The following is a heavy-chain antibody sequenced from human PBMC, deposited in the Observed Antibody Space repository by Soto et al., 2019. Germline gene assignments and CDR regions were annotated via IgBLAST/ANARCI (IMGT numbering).Heavy chain of an antibody. J-gene: IGHJ6*02. CDR3: ARANRLGIINYYYGMDV. D-gene: IGHD7-27*01. V-gene: IGHV1-69*06. CDR2: IIPIFGTA. CDR1: GGTFSSYA. Sequence: SVKVSCKASGGTFSSYAISWVRQAPGQGLEWMGGIIPIFGTANYAQKFQGRVTITADKSTSTAYMELSSLRSEDTAVYYCARANRLGIINYYYGMDVWGQGTKVTVS.